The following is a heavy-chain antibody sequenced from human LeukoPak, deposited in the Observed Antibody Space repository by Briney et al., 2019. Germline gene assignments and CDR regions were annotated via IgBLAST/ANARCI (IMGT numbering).Heavy chain of an antibody. CDR3: ARDHWDIVGAHDAFDI. J-gene: IGHJ3*02. CDR2: IYYSGST. V-gene: IGHV4-39*07. D-gene: IGHD1-26*01. CDR1: GGSISSSSYY. Sequence: SSETLSLTCTVSGGSISSSSYYWGWIRQPPGKGLEWIGSIYYSGSTNYNPSLKSRVTMSVDTSKNQFSLKLSSVTAADTAVYYCARDHWDIVGAHDAFDIWGQGTMVTVSS.